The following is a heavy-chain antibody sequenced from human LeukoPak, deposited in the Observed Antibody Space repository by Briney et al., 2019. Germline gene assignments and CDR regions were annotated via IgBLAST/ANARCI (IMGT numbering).Heavy chain of an antibody. J-gene: IGHJ5*02. V-gene: IGHV1-8*01. Sequence: GAPVKVSCKASGYTFTSYDINWVRQATGQGLEWMGGMNLNSGSTGYAQKFQGRVTMTRNTSISTAYMELSSLRSEDTAGYYCARKRMVRGVMRRGDWFDPWGQGTLVTVSS. CDR3: ARKRMVRGVMRRGDWFDP. D-gene: IGHD3-10*01. CDR1: GYTFTSYD. CDR2: MNLNSGST.